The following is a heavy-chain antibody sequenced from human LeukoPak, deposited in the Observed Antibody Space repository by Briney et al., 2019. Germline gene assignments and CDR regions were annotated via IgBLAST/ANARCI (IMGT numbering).Heavy chain of an antibody. CDR1: GSTFSSYA. J-gene: IGHJ3*02. V-gene: IGHV3-30*04. CDR3: ARDLFAPDPHGAFDI. Sequence: GGSLRLSCAASGSTFSSYAMHWVRQAPGKGLEWVAVISYDGSNKYYADSVKGRFTISRDNSKNTLYLQMNSLRAEDTAVYYCARDLFAPDPHGAFDIWGQGTMVTVSS. D-gene: IGHD3-3*01. CDR2: ISYDGSNK.